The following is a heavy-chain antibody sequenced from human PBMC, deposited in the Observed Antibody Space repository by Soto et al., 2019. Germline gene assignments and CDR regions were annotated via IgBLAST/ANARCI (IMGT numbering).Heavy chain of an antibody. CDR3: AGSKRLLLQFDY. D-gene: IGHD3-22*01. CDR1: GFTFSSYG. V-gene: IGHV3-30*02. J-gene: IGHJ4*02. CDR2: IWYDGSNK. Sequence: PGGSLRLSCAASGFTFSSYGMHWVRQAPGKGLEWVAVIWYDGSNKYYADSVKGRFTISRDNSKNTLYLQMNSLRAEDTAVYYCAGSKRLLLQFDYWGQGTLVTVSS.